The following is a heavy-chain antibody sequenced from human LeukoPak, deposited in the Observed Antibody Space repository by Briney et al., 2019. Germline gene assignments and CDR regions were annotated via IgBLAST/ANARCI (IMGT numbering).Heavy chain of an antibody. CDR2: ITSSGDGT. J-gene: IGHJ4*02. V-gene: IGHV3-23*01. D-gene: IGHD3-22*01. Sequence: SGGSLRLSCAASGFTFSIYAMSWVRQAPGKGLQWVSSITSSGDGTYYADSVKGRFTISRDNSENMLYMQMHSLRVEDTAVYFCAKDRPNYYGSNGHYYRRDGDYWGQGTLVTVSS. CDR3: AKDRPNYYGSNGHYYRRDGDY. CDR1: GFTFSIYA.